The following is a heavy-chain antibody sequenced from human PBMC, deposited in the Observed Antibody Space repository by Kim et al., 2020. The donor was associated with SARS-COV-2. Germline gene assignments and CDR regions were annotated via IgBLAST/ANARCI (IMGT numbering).Heavy chain of an antibody. CDR1: GYTLTELS. V-gene: IGHV1-24*01. Sequence: ASVKVSCKVSGYTLTELSMHWVRQAPGKGLEWMGGFDPEDGETIYAQKFQGRVTMTEDTSTDTAYMELSSLRSEDTAVYYCATDREDHYLLGYWGQGTLVTVSS. D-gene: IGHD3-10*01. J-gene: IGHJ4*02. CDR2: FDPEDGET. CDR3: ATDREDHYLLGY.